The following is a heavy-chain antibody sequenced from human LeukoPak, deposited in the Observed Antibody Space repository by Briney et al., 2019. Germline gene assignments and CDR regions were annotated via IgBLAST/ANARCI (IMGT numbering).Heavy chain of an antibody. V-gene: IGHV1-3*01. CDR2: INAGNGNT. CDR1: GFTFSSYA. Sequence: GGSLRLSCAASGFTFSSYAMHWVRQAPGQRLEWMGWINAGNGNTKYSQKFQGRVTITRDTSASTAYMELSSLRSEDTAVYYCARDNWYSSGRSNYKNDYWGQGTLVTVSS. D-gene: IGHD6-19*01. J-gene: IGHJ4*02. CDR3: ARDNWYSSGRSNYKNDY.